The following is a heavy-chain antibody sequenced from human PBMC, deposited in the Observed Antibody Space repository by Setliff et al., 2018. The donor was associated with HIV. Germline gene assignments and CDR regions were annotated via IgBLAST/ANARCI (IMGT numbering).Heavy chain of an antibody. Sequence: GGSLRLSCAASGFTFDDYGMSWVRQAPGKGLEWVSGINWNGGSTSYADSVKGRFTISRDNAKNSLYLQMNSLRAEDTALYYCARDSAEGATGYWGQGTLGTVSS. CDR2: INWNGGST. D-gene: IGHD1-26*01. CDR3: ARDSAEGATGY. V-gene: IGHV3-20*04. J-gene: IGHJ4*02. CDR1: GFTFDDYG.